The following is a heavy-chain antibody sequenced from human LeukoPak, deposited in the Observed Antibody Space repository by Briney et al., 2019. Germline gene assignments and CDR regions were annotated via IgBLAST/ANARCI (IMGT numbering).Heavy chain of an antibody. CDR2: IKSDGSAT. D-gene: IGHD2-2*03. Sequence: GGSLRLSCAGSEFSFSSYWMHWVRQPPEKGLEWVFSIKSDGSATAHADSVKGRFSMSTDSAKYTASLHMNSLRVEDTAMYYCAMDINGDLFHVWGQGTPVTVSS. V-gene: IGHV3-74*01. CDR1: EFSFSSYW. CDR3: AMDINGDLFHV. J-gene: IGHJ4*02.